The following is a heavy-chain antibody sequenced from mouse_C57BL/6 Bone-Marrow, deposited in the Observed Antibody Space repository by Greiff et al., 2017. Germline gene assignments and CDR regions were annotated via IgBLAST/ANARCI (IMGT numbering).Heavy chain of an antibody. Sequence: VQLVESGAELVRPGASVTLSCKASGYTFTDYEMHWVKQTPVHGLEWIGAIDPETGGTAYNQKFKGKAILTADKSSSTAYMELRSLTSEDSAVYYCTSLWLRDWYFDVWGTGTTVTVSS. CDR1: GYTFTDYE. CDR2: IDPETGGT. J-gene: IGHJ1*03. V-gene: IGHV1-15*01. CDR3: TSLWLRDWYFDV. D-gene: IGHD2-2*01.